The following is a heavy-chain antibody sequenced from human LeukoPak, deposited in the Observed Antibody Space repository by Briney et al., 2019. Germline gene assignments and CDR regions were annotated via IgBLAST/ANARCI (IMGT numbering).Heavy chain of an antibody. V-gene: IGHV4-39*01. CDR3: ARHRPSSTMSGIAL. D-gene: IGHD2-21*01. J-gene: IGHJ4*02. Sequence: PSETLSLTCTVSGGSINRGFYYWGWMRQPPGKGLAWIGSIYYSGTTYYNPSLKSRVTISVDTSRNQFSLQLTSVTVADTAVYFCARHRPSSTMSGIALWGQGTLVTVSS. CDR1: GGSINRGFYY. CDR2: IYYSGTT.